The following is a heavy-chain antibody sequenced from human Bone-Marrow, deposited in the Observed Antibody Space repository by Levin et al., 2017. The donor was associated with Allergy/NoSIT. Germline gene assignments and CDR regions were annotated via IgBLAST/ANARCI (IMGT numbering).Heavy chain of an antibody. CDR2: IYYDGFT. V-gene: IGHV4-39*01. D-gene: IGHD5-12*01. J-gene: IGHJ4*02. CDR3: AGLVRGYSGYDHGGGY. CDR1: GGSISSRNHY. Sequence: SETLSLTCTVSGGSISSRNHYWGWIRQPPETGLEWLGSIYYDGFTYNNPSLKSRVTMSVDMSKNQFSLRLSSVTAADTAIYYCAGLVRGYSGYDHGGGYWGQGTLVTVSS.